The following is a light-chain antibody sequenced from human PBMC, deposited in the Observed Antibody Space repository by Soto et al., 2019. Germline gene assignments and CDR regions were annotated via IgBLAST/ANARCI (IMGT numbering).Light chain of an antibody. CDR3: QNYNGSPYT. CDR1: QSINNW. J-gene: IGKJ2*01. V-gene: IGKV1-5*01. Sequence: DIQMTQSPSTLSASIGDRVTITCRASQSINNWLSWYQQKPGQAPHLLIYVVFRLETGVPSRFSGSGSGTEFTLTISSLQADDFATYFCQNYNGSPYTFGPGTKLEI. CDR2: VVF.